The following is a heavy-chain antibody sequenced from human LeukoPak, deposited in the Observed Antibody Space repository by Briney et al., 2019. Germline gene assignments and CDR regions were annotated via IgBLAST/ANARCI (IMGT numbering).Heavy chain of an antibody. CDR3: AKDRTTGIAAAGTCDY. J-gene: IGHJ4*02. CDR1: GFTFSSYS. Sequence: PGGSLRLSCAASGFTFSSYSMNWVRQAPGKGLEWVSYISSSSSTIYYADSVKGRFTISRDNAKNTLYLQMNSLRAEDTAVYYCAKDRTTGIAAAGTCDYWGQGTLVTVSS. CDR2: ISSSSSTI. D-gene: IGHD6-13*01. V-gene: IGHV3-48*01.